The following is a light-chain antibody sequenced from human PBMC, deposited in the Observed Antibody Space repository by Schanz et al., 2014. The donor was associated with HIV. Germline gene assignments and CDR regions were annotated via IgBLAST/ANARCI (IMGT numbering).Light chain of an antibody. V-gene: IGLV1-44*01. J-gene: IGLJ2*01. CDR2: ANT. CDR3: ATWDDSLNGPV. CDR1: SSNIGSNY. Sequence: QSVLTQPPSVSGAPGQRVTISCSGSSSNIGSNYVYWYQQLPGTAPKVLIFANTHRPSGVPDRFSGSKSGTSASLAITGLQAEDEADYYCATWDDSLNGPVFGGGTKLTVL.